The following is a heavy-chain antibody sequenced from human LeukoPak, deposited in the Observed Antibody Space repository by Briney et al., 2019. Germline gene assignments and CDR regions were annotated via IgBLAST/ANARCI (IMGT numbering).Heavy chain of an antibody. CDR1: GFSFSGYG. J-gene: IGHJ3*01. D-gene: IGHD5-18*01. V-gene: IGHV3-30*03. CDR2: ISSDRSMQ. Sequence: GNSLRLSCAVSGFSFSGYGTHWVRQAPGKGLEWMAVISSDRSMQYYADSVVGRFTISRDSSSNTLFLQMNSLRAEDTAVYYCARQRGYNYGFDAFDLWGQGTMVTVSS. CDR3: ARQRGYNYGFDAFDL.